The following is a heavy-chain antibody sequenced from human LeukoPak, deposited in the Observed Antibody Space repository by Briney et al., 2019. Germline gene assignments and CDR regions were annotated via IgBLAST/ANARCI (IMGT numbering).Heavy chain of an antibody. Sequence: GGSLRLSCAASGFTFGDTWVNWVRQVPGQGLEWVANIKQDGSEKFYVASVKGRFTISRDNGKSSLYLQMNSLRAEDTALYYCATSYDMGWLIGYWGQGTLVTVSS. J-gene: IGHJ4*02. D-gene: IGHD3/OR15-3a*01. CDR1: GFTFGDTW. V-gene: IGHV3-7*03. CDR3: ATSYDMGWLIGY. CDR2: IKQDGSEK.